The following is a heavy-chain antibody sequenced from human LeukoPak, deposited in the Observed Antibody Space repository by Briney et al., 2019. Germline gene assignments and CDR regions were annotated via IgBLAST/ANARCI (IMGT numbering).Heavy chain of an antibody. V-gene: IGHV1-18*01. J-gene: IGHJ4*02. CDR2: ISAYNGNT. CDR3: ARDHYYGSGSYPSDY. D-gene: IGHD3-10*01. CDR1: GYTFTSYG. Sequence: ASVKVSCKASGYTFTSYGISWVRQAPGQGLEWMGWISAYNGNTNYAQKLQGRVTMTTDTSTSTAYMELSSLRSEDTAVYYCARDHYYGSGSYPSDYWGQGTLVTVSS.